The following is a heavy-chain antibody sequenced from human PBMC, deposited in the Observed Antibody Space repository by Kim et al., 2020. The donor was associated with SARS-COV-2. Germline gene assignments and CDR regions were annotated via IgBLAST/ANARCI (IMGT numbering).Heavy chain of an antibody. D-gene: IGHD5-18*01. CDR3: ATGYSYGSAAFDI. CDR1: GGTFSSYT. Sequence: SVKVSCKASGGTFSSYTISWVRQAPGQGLEWMGRIIPILGIANYAQKFQGRVTITADKSTSTAYMELSSLRSEDTAVYYCATGYSYGSAAFDIWGQGTMVTVSS. CDR2: IIPILGIA. J-gene: IGHJ3*02. V-gene: IGHV1-69*02.